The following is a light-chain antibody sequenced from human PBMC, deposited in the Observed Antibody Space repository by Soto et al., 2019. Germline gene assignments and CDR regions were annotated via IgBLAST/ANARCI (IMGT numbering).Light chain of an antibody. CDR2: GAS. V-gene: IGKV3-20*01. CDR3: QQYGRSPGWT. J-gene: IGKJ1*01. CDR1: QSVSSSY. Sequence: EIVLTQSPGTLSLSPGERATLTCRASQSVSSSYLAWYQQKPGQAPRLLIYGASSRATGIPDRFSGSGSGTDFTLTISRLEPEDFAVYYCQQYGRSPGWTFGQGTKVDIK.